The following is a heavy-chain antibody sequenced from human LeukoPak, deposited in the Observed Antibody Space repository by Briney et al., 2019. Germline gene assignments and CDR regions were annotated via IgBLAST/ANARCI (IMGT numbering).Heavy chain of an antibody. CDR1: GFTFSSYS. D-gene: IGHD3-22*01. V-gene: IGHV3-21*01. J-gene: IGHJ6*03. CDR3: ASELLPGYYYYYMDV. Sequence: GGSLRLSCAASGFTFSSYSMNWVRQAPGKGLEWVSSISSSSSYIYYADSVKGRFIISRGNAKNSLYLQMNSLRAEDTAVYYCASELLPGYYYYYMDVWGKGTTVTVSS. CDR2: ISSSSSYI.